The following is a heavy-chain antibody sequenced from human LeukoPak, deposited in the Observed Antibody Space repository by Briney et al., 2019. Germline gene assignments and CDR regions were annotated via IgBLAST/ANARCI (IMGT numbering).Heavy chain of an antibody. CDR1: GFSFSTYA. CDR2: ISGSGDAA. Sequence: GGSLRLSCAASGFSFSTYAMTWVRQAPGKGLEWVSVISGSGDAAYYADSVKGRFTISRDNSKNTLFLQMNSLRDEDTAIYYCAKDLSLWFGELTPLACWGQGALVTVSS. J-gene: IGHJ4*02. CDR3: AKDLSLWFGELTPLAC. D-gene: IGHD3-10*01. V-gene: IGHV3-23*01.